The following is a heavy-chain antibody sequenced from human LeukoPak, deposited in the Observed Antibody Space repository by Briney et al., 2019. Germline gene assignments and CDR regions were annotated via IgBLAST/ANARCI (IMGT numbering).Heavy chain of an antibody. J-gene: IGHJ4*02. CDR3: ARESIAARRAQDY. Sequence: TPSETLSLTCTVSGYSISSGYYWGWIRQPPGKGLEWIGSIYHSGSTYYNPSLKSRVTISVDTSKNQFSLKLSSVTAADTAVYYCARESIAARRAQDYWGQGTLVTVSS. V-gene: IGHV4-38-2*02. CDR2: IYHSGST. CDR1: GYSISSGYY. D-gene: IGHD6-6*01.